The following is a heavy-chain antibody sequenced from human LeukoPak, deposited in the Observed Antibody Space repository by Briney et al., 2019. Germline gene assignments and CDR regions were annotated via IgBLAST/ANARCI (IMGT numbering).Heavy chain of an antibody. D-gene: IGHD3-9*01. J-gene: IGHJ4*02. CDR3: GRGGLTGQMAAFDY. CDR1: GFTFSSYG. Sequence: GGSLRLSCAASGFTFSSYGMHWVRQAPGKGLEWVAVISYDGSNKYYADSVKGRFTISRDNSKNTLYLQMNSLRAEDTAVYYCGRGGLTGQMAAFDYWGQGALVTVST. CDR2: ISYDGSNK. V-gene: IGHV3-30*03.